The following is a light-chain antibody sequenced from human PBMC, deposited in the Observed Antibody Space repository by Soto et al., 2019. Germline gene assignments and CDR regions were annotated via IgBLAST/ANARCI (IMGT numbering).Light chain of an antibody. CDR2: GAS. CDR1: QSVSSY. Sequence: DIVLTQSPGTLSLSPGERATLSCRDSQSVSSYLAWYQQKPGQAPRLLIYGASSRATGIPDRFSGGGSGTDFTLTISRLEPEDFAVYYCQQYGSSSRTFGQGTKVEVK. CDR3: QQYGSSSRT. V-gene: IGKV3-20*01. J-gene: IGKJ1*01.